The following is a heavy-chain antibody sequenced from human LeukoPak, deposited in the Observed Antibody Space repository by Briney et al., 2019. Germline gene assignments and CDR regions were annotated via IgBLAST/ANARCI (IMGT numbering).Heavy chain of an antibody. Sequence: SETLSLTCTVSGGYISSSSTHYWGWIRQPPGKGLEWIGSIYYSGSTYYNPSLKSRVTISVDTSKNQFSLKVTSVSAADTAVYCCARSLKISSGWFHNFDYWGQGTLVTVSS. CDR2: IYYSGST. D-gene: IGHD6-19*01. CDR3: ARSLKISSGWFHNFDY. J-gene: IGHJ4*02. V-gene: IGHV4-39*01. CDR1: GGYISSSSTHY.